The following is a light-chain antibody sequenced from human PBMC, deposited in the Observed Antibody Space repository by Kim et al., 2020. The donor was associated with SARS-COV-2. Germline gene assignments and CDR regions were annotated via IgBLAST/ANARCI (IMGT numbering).Light chain of an antibody. CDR1: QSVSDNY. V-gene: IGKV3-20*01. CDR3: QQYGSLPWT. CDR2: GAS. Sequence: DIELTQSPGTLSLSPGERATLSCRASQSVSDNYLAWYQQKPGQAPRVLIYGASSRATGIPDRFSGSGSGTDFTLTISGLEPEDFAVYYCQQYGSLPWTFGQGTKVDIK. J-gene: IGKJ1*01.